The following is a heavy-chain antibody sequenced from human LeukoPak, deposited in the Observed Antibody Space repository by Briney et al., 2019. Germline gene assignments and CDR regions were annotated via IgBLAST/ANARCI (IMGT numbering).Heavy chain of an antibody. D-gene: IGHD6-19*01. J-gene: IGHJ6*03. CDR1: GFIFTSYW. Sequence: PGGSLRLSCAASGFIFTSYWMSWVRQAPGKGLEWVANIKQDRSEKYYVDSVKGRFTISRDNAKNSLYLQMNSLRADDTAVYYCARVSSSGWDYYYYYYMDVWGKGSTVTVSS. CDR3: ARVSSSGWDYYYYYYMDV. CDR2: IKQDRSEK. V-gene: IGHV3-7*01.